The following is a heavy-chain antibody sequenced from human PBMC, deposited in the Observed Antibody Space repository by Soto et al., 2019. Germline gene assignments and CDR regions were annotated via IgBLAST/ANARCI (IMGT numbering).Heavy chain of an antibody. CDR2: IYYSGST. Sequence: SATLSLTCTVSGGSISSGGYYWSWIRQHPGKGLEWIGYIYYSGSTYYNPSLKSRVTISVDTSKNQFSLKLSSVTAADTAVSYSARGDLHYDFSSAYYTPFLDYYYGMDVWGQGTTVTDSS. CDR1: GGSISSGGYY. J-gene: IGHJ6*02. D-gene: IGHD3-3*01. V-gene: IGHV4-31*03. CDR3: ARGDLHYDFSSAYYTPFLDYYYGMDV.